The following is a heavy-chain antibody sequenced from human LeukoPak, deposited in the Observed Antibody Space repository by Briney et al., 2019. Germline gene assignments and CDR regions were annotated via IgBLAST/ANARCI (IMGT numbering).Heavy chain of an antibody. CDR3: AKDGTYSSGWYPGGYYYYYYMDV. CDR2: ISSTGGTT. CDR1: GITFSSYG. J-gene: IGHJ6*03. V-gene: IGHV3-23*01. D-gene: IGHD6-19*01. Sequence: GGTLRLSCAASGITFSSYGMSWVRQAPGKGLEWVSSISSTGGTTYYADSVKGRFTISRDNSKNTLYLQMNSLRAEDTAIYYCAKDGTYSSGWYPGGYYYYYYMDVWGKGTTVTISS.